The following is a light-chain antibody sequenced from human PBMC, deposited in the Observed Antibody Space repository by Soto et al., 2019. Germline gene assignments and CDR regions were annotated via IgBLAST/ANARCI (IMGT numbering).Light chain of an antibody. CDR1: SSDVGGYNY. V-gene: IGLV2-8*01. Sequence: QSALTQPPSASGFPGQSVTISCTGTSSDVGGYNYVSWYQQHPGKAPKLMIYEVNKRPSGVPDRFSGSKSGNTASLTVSGLQAEDEADYYCSAYAGSSTLFGGGTKVTVL. J-gene: IGLJ2*01. CDR2: EVN. CDR3: SAYAGSSTL.